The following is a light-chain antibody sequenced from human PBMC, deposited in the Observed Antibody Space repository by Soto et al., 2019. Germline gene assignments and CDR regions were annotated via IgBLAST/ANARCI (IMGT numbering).Light chain of an antibody. CDR3: QLYGGSHMFS. V-gene: IGKV3-20*01. CDR2: YPS. Sequence: EIVLTQSPGTLSLSPGERASLSCRASQSVSSNYLAWFQQKPGQAPRLLSSYPSSRATGIPDRFSGSGSGTDFTLTISRLEPEDFAVYYCQLYGGSHMFSFGQGTKLEIK. CDR1: QSVSSNY. J-gene: IGKJ2*01.